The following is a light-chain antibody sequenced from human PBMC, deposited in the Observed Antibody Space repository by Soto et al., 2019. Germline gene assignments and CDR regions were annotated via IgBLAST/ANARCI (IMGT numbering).Light chain of an antibody. J-gene: IGKJ2*01. CDR2: GTS. CDR1: QSVSSSY. V-gene: IGKV3-20*01. Sequence: EIVLTQSPGTLSLSPGERATLSCRASQSVSSSYLAWYQQKSGQAPRLLIYGTSTRATGVPDRFSGSGSGTEFTLTITRLEPEDFAVYYCQHYGSPPYTFGQGTKVDIK. CDR3: QHYGSPPYT.